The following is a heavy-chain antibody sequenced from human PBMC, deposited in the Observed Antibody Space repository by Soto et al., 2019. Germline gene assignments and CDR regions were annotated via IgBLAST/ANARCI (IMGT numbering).Heavy chain of an antibody. CDR1: GYTLTSYY. CDR3: ARDEAVVPAALDY. CDR2: INPSGGST. V-gene: IGHV1-46*01. D-gene: IGHD2-2*01. Sequence: ASVKVSCKASGYTLTSYYMHWVRQAPGQGLEWMGIINPSGGSTSYAQKFQGRVTMTRGTSTSTVYMELSSLRSEDTAVYYCARDEAVVPAALDYWGQGTLVTVSS. J-gene: IGHJ4*02.